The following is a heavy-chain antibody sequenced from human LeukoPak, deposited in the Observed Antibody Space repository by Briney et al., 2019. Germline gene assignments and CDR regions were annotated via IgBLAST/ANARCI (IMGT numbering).Heavy chain of an antibody. CDR1: GFTFNNYA. J-gene: IGHJ4*02. V-gene: IGHV3-23*01. CDR3: AKDITRYGGNAVDY. D-gene: IGHD4-23*01. Sequence: PGGSLRLSCAASGFTFNNYAMSWVRQAPGKGLEWVAGIGGSGGRTYYADSVKGRVTISRDNSKNTLYLQMNSLRAEDTAVYYCAKDITRYGGNAVDYWGQGTLVTVSS. CDR2: IGGSGGRT.